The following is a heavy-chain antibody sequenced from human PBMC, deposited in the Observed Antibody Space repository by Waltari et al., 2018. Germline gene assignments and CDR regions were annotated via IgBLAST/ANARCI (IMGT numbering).Heavy chain of an antibody. J-gene: IGHJ3*01. V-gene: IGHV3-23*01. CDR2: ISGGGQTT. CDR3: AKRLLEPQVGAFDV. Sequence: EVQLLQSGGGLVQPGGSLRLSCAASGFTFSSYSMSWVRQAPGKGLEWVSAISGGGQTTLYADSVKGRFSISRDNSKNTLSLQVSSLRAEDSAVYYCAKRLLEPQVGAFDVWGQGTMVTVSS. CDR1: GFTFSSYS. D-gene: IGHD3-3*01.